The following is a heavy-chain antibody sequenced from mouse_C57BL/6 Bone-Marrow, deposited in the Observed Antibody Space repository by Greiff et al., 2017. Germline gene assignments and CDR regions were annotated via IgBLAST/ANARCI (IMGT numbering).Heavy chain of an antibody. J-gene: IGHJ2*01. CDR3: TYFTTVAVRYYFDY. D-gene: IGHD1-1*01. CDR2: IDPENGDT. Sequence: EVNVVESGAELVRPGASVKLSCTASGFNIKDDYMHWVKQRPEQGLEWIGWIDPENGDTEYASKFQGKATITADTSSNTAYLQLSSLTSEDTAVYYCTYFTTVAVRYYFDYWGQGTTLTVSS. CDR1: GFNIKDDY. V-gene: IGHV14-4*01.